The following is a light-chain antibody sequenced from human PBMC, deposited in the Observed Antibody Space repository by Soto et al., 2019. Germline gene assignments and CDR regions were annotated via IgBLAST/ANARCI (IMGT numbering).Light chain of an antibody. V-gene: IGLV3-21*02. CDR2: DYG. CDR1: DFGTKS. CDR3: QVWDYRSDHWV. J-gene: IGLJ3*02. Sequence: SSELTQPPSVSVAPGQTARITCGGNDFGTKSVHWYQQRPGQAPVLVVSDYGDRPSRIPERFSDSNSGNTATLTISRVEAGDEADYYCQVWDYRSDHWVFGGGTKVTVL.